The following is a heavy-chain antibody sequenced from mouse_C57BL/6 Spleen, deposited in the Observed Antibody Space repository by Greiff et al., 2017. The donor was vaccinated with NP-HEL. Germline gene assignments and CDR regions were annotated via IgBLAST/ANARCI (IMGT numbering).Heavy chain of an antibody. V-gene: IGHV1-15*01. CDR1: GYTFTDYE. CDR3: TRWYYGSSYGYFDV. J-gene: IGHJ1*03. CDR2: IDPETGGT. Sequence: QVQLQQSGAELVRPGASVTLSCKASGYTFTDYEMHWVKQTPVHGLEWIGAIDPETGGTAYNQKFKGKAILTADKSSSTAYMELRSLTSEDSAVYYCTRWYYGSSYGYFDVWGTGTTVTVSS. D-gene: IGHD1-1*01.